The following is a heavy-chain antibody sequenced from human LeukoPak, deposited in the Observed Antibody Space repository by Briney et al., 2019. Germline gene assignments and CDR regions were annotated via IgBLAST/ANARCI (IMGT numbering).Heavy chain of an antibody. CDR2: INPNSGGT. CDR3: ARSRYSGEPQAFGY. CDR1: GYTFTGYY. D-gene: IGHD3-10*01. V-gene: IGHV1-2*02. Sequence: GASVKVSRKASGYTFTGYYMHWVRQAPGQGLEWMGWINPNSGGTNYAQKFQGRVTMTRDTSISTAYMELSRLRSDDTAVYYCARSRYSGEPQAFGYWGQGTLVTVSA. J-gene: IGHJ4*02.